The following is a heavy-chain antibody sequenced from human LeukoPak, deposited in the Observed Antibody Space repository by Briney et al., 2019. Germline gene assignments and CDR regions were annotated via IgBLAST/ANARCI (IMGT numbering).Heavy chain of an antibody. CDR2: MNPNSGGT. D-gene: IGHD4-11*01. V-gene: IGHV1-2*02. CDR3: ARGGGTDYSKGECN. CDR1: GYTFTCYY. Sequence: GASVKVSCKASGYTFTCYYMHWVRQAPGQGLEGMGWMNPNSGGTNYAQKFQGRVTMTRDTSTSTPYMELSMLRSDDTPVYYCARGGGTDYSKGECNWGQGTRVTVSS. J-gene: IGHJ4*02.